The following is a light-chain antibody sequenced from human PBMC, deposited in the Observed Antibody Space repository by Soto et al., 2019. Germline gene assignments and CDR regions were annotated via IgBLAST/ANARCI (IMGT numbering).Light chain of an antibody. CDR2: GAS. V-gene: IGKV3-20*01. CDR3: QQYGSSSIT. Sequence: EIEMTQSPVTLSVSPGERATLSCRASQSVGSIYLAWYQQRPGQAPRLLIYGASNRATGIPVRFSGSGSGTDFTLTISGLEPEDFAVYYCQQYGSSSITFGQGTRLEIK. J-gene: IGKJ5*01. CDR1: QSVGSIY.